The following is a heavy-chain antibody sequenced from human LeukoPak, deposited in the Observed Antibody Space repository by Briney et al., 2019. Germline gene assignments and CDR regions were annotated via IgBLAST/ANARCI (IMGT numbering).Heavy chain of an antibody. CDR3: ARGRRDRYKSGYFDY. D-gene: IGHD1-14*01. J-gene: IGHJ4*02. V-gene: IGHV4-34*01. CDR1: GGSFSGYY. Sequence: SETPSLTCAVYGGSFSGYYWSWIRQPPGKGLEWIGEINHSGSTNYNPSLKSRVTISVDTSKNQFSLKLSSVTAADTAVYYCARGRRDRYKSGYFDYWGQGTLVTVSS. CDR2: INHSGST.